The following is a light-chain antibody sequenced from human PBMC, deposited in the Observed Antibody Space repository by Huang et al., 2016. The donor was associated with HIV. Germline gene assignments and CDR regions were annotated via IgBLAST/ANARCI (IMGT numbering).Light chain of an antibody. J-gene: IGKJ3*01. CDR2: AAS. CDR3: QQYNDFRST. CDR1: QIVRSH. V-gene: IGKV3-15*01. Sequence: ETVMTQSPVTLSVSPGDRASLSCRSSQIVRSHLAWYQQKPGQAPRLLIYAASTRATGVPARCSGSGAGTEFTLTISTLQSEDSAVYYCQQYNDFRSTFGPGTRVEIK.